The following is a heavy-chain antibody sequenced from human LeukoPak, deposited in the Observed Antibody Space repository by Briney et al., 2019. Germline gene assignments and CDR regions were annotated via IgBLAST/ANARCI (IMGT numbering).Heavy chain of an antibody. CDR1: GGSINNFY. Sequence: SETLSLTCTVSGGSINNFYWSWIRQPPGKGLEWIGCIYYSGSTNYNPSLKSRVTISGDTSKNQFSLKLSSVTAADTAVYYCARGGGYYDSNNYYQGYFEYRGQGILVTVSS. V-gene: IGHV4-59*01. D-gene: IGHD3-22*01. J-gene: IGHJ4*02. CDR3: ARGGGYYDSNNYYQGYFEY. CDR2: IYYSGST.